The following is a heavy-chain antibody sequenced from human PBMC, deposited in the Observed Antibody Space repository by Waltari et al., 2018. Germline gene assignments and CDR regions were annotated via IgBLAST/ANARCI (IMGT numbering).Heavy chain of an antibody. CDR1: GVSFSTHA. Sequence: QVQLVQSGAELKKPGSSVKVSCTVSGVSFSTHAITWVRQATGQGLEWMGGTIPMFGTANYAQKIQDRVTINTDESMTTAYMHLSSLTSDDTAVYYCARGGLYGQQLLESAFEIWGQGTKVTVSS. CDR3: ARGGLYGQQLLESAFEI. J-gene: IGHJ3*02. V-gene: IGHV1-69*05. CDR2: TIPMFGTA. D-gene: IGHD6-13*01.